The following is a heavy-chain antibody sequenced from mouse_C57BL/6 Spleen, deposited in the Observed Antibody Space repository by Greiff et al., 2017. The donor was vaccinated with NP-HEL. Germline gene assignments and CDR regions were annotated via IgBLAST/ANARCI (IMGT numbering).Heavy chain of an antibody. V-gene: IGHV1-50*01. CDR3: ARKEYGNYLAY. Sequence: QVQLQQPGAELVKPGASVKLSCKASGYTFTSYWMQWVKQRPGQGLEWIGEIDPSDSYTNYNQKFKGKATLTVDTSSSTAYMQLSSLTSEDSAVYYCARKEYGNYLAYWGQGTLVTVSA. CDR1: GYTFTSYW. CDR2: IDPSDSYT. J-gene: IGHJ3*01. D-gene: IGHD2-10*02.